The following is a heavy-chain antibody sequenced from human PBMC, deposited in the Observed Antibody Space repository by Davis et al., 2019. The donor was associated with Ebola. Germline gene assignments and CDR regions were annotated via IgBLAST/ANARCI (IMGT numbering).Heavy chain of an antibody. V-gene: IGHV5-10-1*01. J-gene: IGHJ6*02. CDR3: ARHLTGGYGLGSYKNYYYYGMDV. D-gene: IGHD3-10*01. CDR1: VYSFPSYC. CDR2: IHPSDSYT. Sequence: SCPGSVYSFPSYCIRWLRPMPGKVLEWVGRIHPSDSYTHYSPSFQVHVTISADKSISTAYLQWSSLKASDTAMYYCARHLTGGYGLGSYKNYYYYGMDVWGQGTMVTVSS.